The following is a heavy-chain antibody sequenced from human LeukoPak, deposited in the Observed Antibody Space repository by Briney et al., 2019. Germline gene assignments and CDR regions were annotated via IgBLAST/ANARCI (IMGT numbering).Heavy chain of an antibody. Sequence: ASLRVSCKSSGDTSNDYAISRVRQAPGQGVEWMGRIIPVYDEANYAPRFQDRVAITADKSTTTAYLELYSLTSEDTALYYCARRTDYVDDAFDIWGQGTVVTVSS. CDR1: GDTSNDYA. CDR3: ARRTDYVDDAFDI. V-gene: IGHV1-69*04. D-gene: IGHD3/OR15-3a*01. CDR2: IIPVYDEA. J-gene: IGHJ3*02.